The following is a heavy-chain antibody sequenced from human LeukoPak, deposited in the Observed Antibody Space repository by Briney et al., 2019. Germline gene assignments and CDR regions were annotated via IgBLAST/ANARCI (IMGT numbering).Heavy chain of an antibody. CDR1: GFTFSSYG. Sequence: PGGSLRLSCAASGFTFSSYGMSWVRQAPGKGLEWVSAISGSGGSTYYADSVKGRFTISRDNAKNSLYLQMNSLRAEDTAVYYCAREGSSCPEDYWGQGTLVTVSS. J-gene: IGHJ4*02. CDR3: AREGSSCPEDY. V-gene: IGHV3-23*01. CDR2: ISGSGGST. D-gene: IGHD6-13*01.